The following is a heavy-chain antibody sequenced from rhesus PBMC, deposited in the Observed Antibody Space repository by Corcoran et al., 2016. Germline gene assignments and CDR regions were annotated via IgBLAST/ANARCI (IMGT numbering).Heavy chain of an antibody. CDR1: GASISSNY. Sequence: QVQLQESGPGLVKPSETLPLTCAVSGASISSNYWSWIRQAPGKGLEWIGRIYGSGGITDYHPSLKSRVTISIDTSKNQFSLKLSSVTAADTAVYYCARVGGGSSYVGNRFDVWGAGVLVTVSS. V-gene: IGHV4S2*01. J-gene: IGHJ5-1*01. CDR3: ARVGGGSSYVGNRFDV. CDR2: IYGSGGIT. D-gene: IGHD4-29*01.